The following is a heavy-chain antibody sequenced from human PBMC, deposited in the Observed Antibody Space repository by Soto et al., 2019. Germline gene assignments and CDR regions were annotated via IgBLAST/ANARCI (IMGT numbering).Heavy chain of an antibody. CDR1: GFTFSSYA. CDR2: ISGSGGST. Sequence: PGGSLRLSCAASGFTFSSYAMSWVRQAPGKGLEWVSAISGSGGSTYYADSVKGRFAISRDNSKNTLYLQMNSLRAEDTAVYYCAKVELERDYYYYYGMDVWGQGTTVTVSS. CDR3: AKVELERDYYYYYGMDV. V-gene: IGHV3-23*01. J-gene: IGHJ6*02. D-gene: IGHD1-1*01.